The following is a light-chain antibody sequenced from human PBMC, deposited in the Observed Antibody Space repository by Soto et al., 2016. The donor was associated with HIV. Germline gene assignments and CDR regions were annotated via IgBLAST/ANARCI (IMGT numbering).Light chain of an antibody. CDR1: NIGSKS. CDR2: DDR. CDR3: NSRYTSDSHHYV. J-gene: IGLJ1*01. V-gene: IGLV3-21*03. Sequence: SYVVTQPPSVSVAPGKTASITCGGDNIGSKSVHWYQRKPGQAPVLVVYDDRDRPSGIPDRFSGSSSGNTASLTITGAQAEDEADYYCNSRYTSDSHHYVFGTGTKVTVL.